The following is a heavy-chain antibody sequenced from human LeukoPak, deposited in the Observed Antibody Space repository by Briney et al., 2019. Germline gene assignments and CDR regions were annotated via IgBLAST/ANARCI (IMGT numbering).Heavy chain of an antibody. Sequence: ASVKVSCKASGYTFTSYYMHWVRQAPGQGLEWMGIINPSGGSTSYAQKFRGRVTMTRDTSTSTVYMELSSLRSEDTAVYYCARDNAGYYDSSGYMPFDYWGQGTLVTVSS. CDR1: GYTFTSYY. V-gene: IGHV1-46*01. D-gene: IGHD3-22*01. J-gene: IGHJ4*02. CDR3: ARDNAGYYDSSGYMPFDY. CDR2: INPSGGST.